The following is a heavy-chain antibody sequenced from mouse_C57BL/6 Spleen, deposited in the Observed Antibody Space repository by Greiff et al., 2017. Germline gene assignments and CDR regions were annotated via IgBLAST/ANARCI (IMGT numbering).Heavy chain of an antibody. CDR3: AREGIYYDPSYAMDY. V-gene: IGHV5-16*01. Sequence: EVQRVESEGGLVQPGSSMKLSCTASGFTFSDYYMAWVRQVPEKGLEWVANINYDGSSTYYLDSLKSRFIISRDNAKNILYLQMSSLKSEDTATYYCAREGIYYDPSYAMDYWGQGTSVTVSS. CDR2: INYDGSST. D-gene: IGHD2-4*01. J-gene: IGHJ4*01. CDR1: GFTFSDYY.